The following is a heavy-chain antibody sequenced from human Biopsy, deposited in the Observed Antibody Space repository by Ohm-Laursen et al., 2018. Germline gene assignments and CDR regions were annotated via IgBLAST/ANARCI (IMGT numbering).Heavy chain of an antibody. CDR3: ARAGPYYSDF. CDR1: GFTFSNYA. J-gene: IGHJ4*02. Sequence: SLRLSCSAPGFTFSNYAMVWVRQAPGKGLECVSSIGSDARSTLYADSVQGRFTISRDNSKNTLYLQIDNLRAEDTALYYCARAGPYYSDFWGQGTLVTVSS. V-gene: IGHV3-23*01. CDR2: IGSDARST.